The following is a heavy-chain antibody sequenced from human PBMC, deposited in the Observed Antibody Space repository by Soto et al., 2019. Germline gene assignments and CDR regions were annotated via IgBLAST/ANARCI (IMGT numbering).Heavy chain of an antibody. CDR1: GGSISSYY. J-gene: IGHJ6*02. Sequence: SETLSLTCTVSGGSISSYYWSWMRQPPGEGLEWIGHISYSGSTNYNPSLKSRVTISVDTSKNQFSLKLSSVTAAGTAVYYCARRLGPGYFDWFYGMDVWGQGTPVTVSS. CDR2: ISYSGST. D-gene: IGHD3-9*01. V-gene: IGHV4-59*01. CDR3: ARRLGPGYFDWFYGMDV.